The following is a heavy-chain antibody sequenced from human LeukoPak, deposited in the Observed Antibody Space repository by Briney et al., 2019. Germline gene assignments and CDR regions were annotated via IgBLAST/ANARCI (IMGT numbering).Heavy chain of an antibody. CDR2: IGYDGSTQ. V-gene: IGHV3-30*02. CDR1: GFIFSTYG. Sequence: GGSLRLSCAASGFIFSTYGMHWVRQAPGKGLEWVAFIGYDGSTQYYADSVKGRLTISRDNSKNTLYLQMKTLRAEDTAVYYCAKDERYDGSGSYFGLEYWGQGTLVTVPS. D-gene: IGHD3-10*01. J-gene: IGHJ4*02. CDR3: AKDERYDGSGSYFGLEY.